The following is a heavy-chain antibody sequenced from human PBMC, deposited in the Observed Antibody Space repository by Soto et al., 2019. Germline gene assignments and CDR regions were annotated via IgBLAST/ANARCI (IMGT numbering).Heavy chain of an antibody. D-gene: IGHD5-12*01. J-gene: IGHJ6*02. CDR2: ISYDGSNK. V-gene: IGHV3-30-3*01. CDR3: ARDSVPEDGLDIVATIVNYYYYYGMDV. CDR1: GFTFSSYA. Sequence: GSLRLSCAASGFTFSSYAMHWVRQAPGKGLEWVAVISYDGSNKYYADSVKGRFTISRDNSKNTLYLQMNSLRAEDTAVYYCARDSVPEDGLDIVATIVNYYYYYGMDVWGQGTTVTVSS.